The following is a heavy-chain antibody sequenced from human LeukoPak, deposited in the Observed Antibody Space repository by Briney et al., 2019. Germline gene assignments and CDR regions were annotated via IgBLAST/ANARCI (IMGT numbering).Heavy chain of an antibody. J-gene: IGHJ5*02. CDR2: ISSSSSTI. Sequence: GGSLRLSCAASGFTFSSYSMNWVRQAPGKGLEWVSYISSSSSTIYYADSVKGRFTISRDNAKNSLYLQMNSLRAEDTAAYYCASLDCTNGVCYGFDPWGQGTLVTVSS. CDR1: GFTFSSYS. V-gene: IGHV3-48*01. CDR3: ASLDCTNGVCYGFDP. D-gene: IGHD2-8*01.